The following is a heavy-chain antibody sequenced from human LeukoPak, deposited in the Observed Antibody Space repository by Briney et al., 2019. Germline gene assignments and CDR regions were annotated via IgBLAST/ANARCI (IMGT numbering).Heavy chain of an antibody. CDR1: GGSISSYY. V-gene: IGHV4-59*01. Sequence: SETLSLTCTVSGGSISSYYWSWIRQPPGKGLEWIGYIYYRGSTNYNPSLKSRVTISVDTSKNQFSLKLSSVTAADTAVYYCARGDFGPYFDYWGQGTLVTVSS. D-gene: IGHD3-3*01. CDR2: IYYRGST. CDR3: ARGDFGPYFDY. J-gene: IGHJ4*02.